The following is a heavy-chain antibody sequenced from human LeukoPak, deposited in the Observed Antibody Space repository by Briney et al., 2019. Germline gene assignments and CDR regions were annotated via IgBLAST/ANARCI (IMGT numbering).Heavy chain of an antibody. V-gene: IGHV1-69*05. CDR2: IIPIFGTA. D-gene: IGHD3-10*01. CDR3: ARDVRYYGSGSYDDY. CDR1: GGTFSSYA. J-gene: IGHJ4*02. Sequence: SVKVSCKASGGTFSSYAISWVRQTPGQGREWMGGIIPIFGTANYAQKFQGRVTITTDESTSTAYMELSSLRSEDTAVYYCARDVRYYGSGSYDDYWGQGTLVTASS.